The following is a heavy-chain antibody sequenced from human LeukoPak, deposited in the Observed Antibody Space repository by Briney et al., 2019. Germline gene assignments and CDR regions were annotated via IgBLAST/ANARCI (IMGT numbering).Heavy chain of an antibody. V-gene: IGHV3-53*01. CDR3: ARGKISYSSTWYQDY. CDR1: GFIVSSNY. CDR2: IDSGGST. Sequence: GGSLRLSCAASGFIVSSNYMTWVRQAPGKELEWVSVIDSGGSTYYADSVKGRFTISRDNSKNTLYLQMNSLRAEDTAVYYCARGKISYSSTWYQDYWGQGTLVTVSS. D-gene: IGHD6-13*01. J-gene: IGHJ4*02.